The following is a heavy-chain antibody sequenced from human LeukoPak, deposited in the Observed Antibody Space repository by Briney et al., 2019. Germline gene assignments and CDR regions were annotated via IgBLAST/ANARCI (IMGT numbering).Heavy chain of an antibody. CDR3: ARDTYSSSSNWFDP. CDR1: GYTFTGYY. V-gene: IGHV1-2*02. D-gene: IGHD6-13*01. CDR2: INPNSGGT. Sequence: ASVKVSCKASGYTFTGYYMHWVRQAPGQGLEWMGWINPNSGGTNYAQKFQGRVTMTRDTSIRTAYMELSRLRSDDTAVYYCARDTYSSSSNWFDPWGQGTLVTVSS. J-gene: IGHJ5*02.